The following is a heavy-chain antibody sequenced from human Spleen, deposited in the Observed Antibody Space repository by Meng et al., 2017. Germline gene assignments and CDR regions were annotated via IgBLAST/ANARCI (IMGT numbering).Heavy chain of an antibody. CDR1: GGIFSNYV. CDR3: ARDDWFDP. CDR2: INAVFGTT. J-gene: IGHJ5*02. V-gene: IGHV1-69*13. Sequence: SVKVSCKALGGIFSNYVIGWVRQAPGQGLEWMGGINAVFGTTNYAQKFQDRVTITSDESTSTVYMELTRLTSEDTAVYFCARDDWFDPWGQGTLVTVSS.